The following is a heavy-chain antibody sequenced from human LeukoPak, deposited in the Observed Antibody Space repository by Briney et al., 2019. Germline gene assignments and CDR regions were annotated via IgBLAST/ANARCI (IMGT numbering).Heavy chain of an antibody. Sequence: GASVKVSCKASGGTFSSYAISWVRQAPGQGLEWMGWISAYNGNTNYAQKLQGRVTMTTDTSTSTAYMELRSLRSDDTAVYYCARDQLRLGELSCEYDYWGQGTLVTVSS. CDR2: ISAYNGNT. V-gene: IGHV1-18*01. CDR1: GGTFSSYA. J-gene: IGHJ4*02. CDR3: ARDQLRLGELSCEYDY. D-gene: IGHD3-16*02.